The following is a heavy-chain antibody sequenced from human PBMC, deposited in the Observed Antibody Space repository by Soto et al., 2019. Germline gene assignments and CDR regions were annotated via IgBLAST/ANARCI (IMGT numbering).Heavy chain of an antibody. CDR1: GGIFSTYA. J-gene: IGHJ4*02. CDR2: IIPLFGTP. CDR3: ARDRDDYGSGNYYNRIDF. V-gene: IGHV1-69*01. D-gene: IGHD3-10*01. Sequence: QVQLVQPGAAVKKPGSSVKVSCKASGGIFSTYAISWLRQAPGQGLEWMGGIIPLFGTPNYAQRFQGRVTITADESTSTAYMELSRLRSEDTAVYYCARDRDDYGSGNYYNRIDFWGQGTLVTVSS.